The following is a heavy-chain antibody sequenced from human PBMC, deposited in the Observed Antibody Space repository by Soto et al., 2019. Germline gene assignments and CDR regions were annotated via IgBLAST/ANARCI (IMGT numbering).Heavy chain of an antibody. D-gene: IGHD6-13*01. CDR3: ARHLTLAAATIENWFDP. CDR1: GGSISSSSYY. CDR2: IYYSGST. J-gene: IGHJ5*02. Sequence: QLQLQESGPGLVKPSETLSLTCTVSGGSISSSSYYWGWIRHPPGKGLEWIGSIYYSGSTYYNPSLKSRVTISVDTSNNQFSLKLSSVTAADTAVYYCARHLTLAAATIENWFDPWGQGTLVTVSS. V-gene: IGHV4-39*01.